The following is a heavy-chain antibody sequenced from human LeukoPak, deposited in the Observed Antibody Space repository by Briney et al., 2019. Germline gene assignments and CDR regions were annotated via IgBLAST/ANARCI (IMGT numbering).Heavy chain of an antibody. Sequence: PWGSLRLSCAASGFTFSSYSMNWVRQAPGKGLEWVSSISSSSSYIYYADSVKGRFTISRDNSKNTLYLQMNSLRAEDTAVYYCAKNFLGGYTYGESDCWGQGALVTVSS. CDR1: GFTFSSYS. V-gene: IGHV3-21*01. CDR3: AKNFLGGYTYGESDC. J-gene: IGHJ4*02. D-gene: IGHD4-17*01. CDR2: ISSSSSYI.